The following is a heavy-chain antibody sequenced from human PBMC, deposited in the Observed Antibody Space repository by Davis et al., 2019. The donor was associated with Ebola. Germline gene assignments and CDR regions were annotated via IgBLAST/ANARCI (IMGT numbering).Heavy chain of an antibody. V-gene: IGHV3-30*03. D-gene: IGHD4-17*01. Sequence: GESLKISCAASGFTFSSSDMHWVRQAPGKGLEWVAVISYDGSNKYYGDSVKGRFTISRDNSKKTLYLQMNSLRAEDTAVYYCARASDYGDPYYYYGMDVWGKGTTVTVSS. CDR2: ISYDGSNK. CDR3: ARASDYGDPYYYYGMDV. CDR1: GFTFSSSD. J-gene: IGHJ6*04.